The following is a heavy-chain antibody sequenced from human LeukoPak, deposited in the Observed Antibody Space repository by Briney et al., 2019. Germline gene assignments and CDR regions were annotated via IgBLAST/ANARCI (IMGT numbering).Heavy chain of an antibody. CDR2: IRPDGSKS. D-gene: IGHD4-17*01. J-gene: IGHJ6*02. V-gene: IGHV3-7*05. CDR3: AKWATTPYFGIDV. Sequence: PGGSLRLSCAASGFIFSDFYMTWVRQAPGKGLEWVANIRPDGSKSIYVDSVKGRFTMSRDNAKTSLYLQINSLRADDTAVYYCAKWATTPYFGIDVWGRGATVTVSS. CDR1: GFIFSDFY.